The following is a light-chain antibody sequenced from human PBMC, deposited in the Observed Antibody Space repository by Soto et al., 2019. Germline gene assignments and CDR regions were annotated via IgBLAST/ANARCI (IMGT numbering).Light chain of an antibody. J-gene: IGKJ1*01. CDR3: QQSYSTPRT. CDR2: AAS. Sequence: IQMTRSPSSLSASVGDRVTITSRASQSFSSSLNWYQQKPGKAPKLLIYAASSLQSGVPSRFSGSGSGTDFTLTISSLQPEDFATYYCQQSYSTPRTFGQGTKVEIK. V-gene: IGKV1-39*01. CDR1: QSFSSS.